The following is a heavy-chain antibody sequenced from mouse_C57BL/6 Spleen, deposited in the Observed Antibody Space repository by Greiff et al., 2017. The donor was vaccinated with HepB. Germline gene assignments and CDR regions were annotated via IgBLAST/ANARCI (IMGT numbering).Heavy chain of an antibody. CDR1: GYTFTSYW. Sequence: QVQLQQPGAELVKPGASVKVSCKASGYTFTSYWMHWVKQRPGQGLEWIGRIHPSDSDTNYNQKFKGNATLNVDKSSSTAYMQLSSLTSEDSAVYYCAILPELGREAMDYWGQGTSVTVS. V-gene: IGHV1-74*01. D-gene: IGHD4-1*01. CDR2: IHPSDSDT. J-gene: IGHJ4*01. CDR3: AILPELGREAMDY.